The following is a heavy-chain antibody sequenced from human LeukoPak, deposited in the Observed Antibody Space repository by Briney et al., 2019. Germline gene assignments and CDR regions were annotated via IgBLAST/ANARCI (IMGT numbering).Heavy chain of an antibody. Sequence: PGGSLRLSCAASGFTVSSDYMSWVRQAPGKGLEWVSVIYSDSKTYYADSVKGRFTIFRDNSKNTLYLQMNSLRAADTAVYYCARDKGTSYLSSFDYWGQGTLVTVSS. CDR2: IYSDSKT. CDR1: GFTVSSDY. CDR3: ARDKGTSYLSSFDY. V-gene: IGHV3-66*01. J-gene: IGHJ4*02. D-gene: IGHD6-6*01.